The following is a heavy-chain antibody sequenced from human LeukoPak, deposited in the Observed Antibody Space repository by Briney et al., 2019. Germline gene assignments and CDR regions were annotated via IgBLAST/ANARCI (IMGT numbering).Heavy chain of an antibody. CDR2: ISGSCGST. Sequence: GGSLRLSCAASGFTFSSYAMSWVRQAPGKGLEWSSAISGSCGSTDYADSVKGRFTIYRDNYKNTLYLQMNSLRAEDTAVYYCAKSAYHYYYYMDVWGKGTTVTVSS. CDR1: GFTFSSYA. CDR3: AKSAYHYYYYMDV. J-gene: IGHJ6*03. V-gene: IGHV3-23*01.